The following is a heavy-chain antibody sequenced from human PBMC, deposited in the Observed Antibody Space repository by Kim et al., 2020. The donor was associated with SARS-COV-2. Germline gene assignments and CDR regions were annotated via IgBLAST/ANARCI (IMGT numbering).Heavy chain of an antibody. D-gene: IGHD1-7*01. V-gene: IGHV7-4-1*02. Sequence: ASVKVSCKASGHTFTGYAMNWVRQAPGQGLEWMGWISTNTGIPTYAQGFTGRFVFSLDTSVSTAFLQISDLKAEDTAVYYCAFLAGTRRFLYWGQGTLVTVSS. J-gene: IGHJ4*02. CDR1: GHTFTGYA. CDR3: AFLAGTRRFLY. CDR2: ISTNTGIP.